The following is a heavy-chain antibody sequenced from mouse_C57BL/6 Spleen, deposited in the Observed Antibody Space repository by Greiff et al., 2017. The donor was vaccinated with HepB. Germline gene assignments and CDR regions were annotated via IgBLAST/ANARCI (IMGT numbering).Heavy chain of an antibody. D-gene: IGHD4-1*01. CDR2: INPNNGGT. V-gene: IGHV1-22*01. J-gene: IGHJ3*01. CDR3: ARDPLGPFAY. CDR1: GYTFTDYN. Sequence: EVKLQESGPELVKPGASVKMSCKASGYTFTDYNMHWVKQSHGKSLEWIGYINPNNGGTSYNQKFKGKATLTVNKSSSTAYMELRSLTSEDSAVYYCARDPLGPFAYWGQGTLVTVSA.